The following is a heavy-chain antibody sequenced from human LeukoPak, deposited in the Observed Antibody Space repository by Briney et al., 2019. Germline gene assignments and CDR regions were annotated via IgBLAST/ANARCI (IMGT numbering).Heavy chain of an antibody. D-gene: IGHD6-19*01. CDR1: GGTFSSYA. V-gene: IGHV1-69*04. Sequence: GAPVKVSCKASGGTFSSYAISWVRQAPGQGLEWMGRSIPILGIANYAQKFQGRVTITADKSTSTAYMELSSLRSEDTAVYYYARDPSYSSGWGNYYFDYWGQGTLVTVSS. CDR3: ARDPSYSSGWGNYYFDY. CDR2: SIPILGIA. J-gene: IGHJ4*02.